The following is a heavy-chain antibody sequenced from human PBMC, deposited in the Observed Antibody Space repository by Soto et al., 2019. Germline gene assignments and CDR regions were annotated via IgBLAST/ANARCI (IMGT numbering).Heavy chain of an antibody. D-gene: IGHD2-21*02. J-gene: IGHJ4*02. CDR2: ISYDGSNK. V-gene: IGHV3-30-3*01. Sequence: PVGSLRLSCAASGFTFSSYAMHWVRQAPGKGLEWVAVISYDGSNKYYADSVKGRFTISRDNSKNTLYLQMNSLRAEDTAVYYCARTLRHIVVVTAHFDYWGQGTLVTVSS. CDR3: ARTLRHIVVVTAHFDY. CDR1: GFTFSSYA.